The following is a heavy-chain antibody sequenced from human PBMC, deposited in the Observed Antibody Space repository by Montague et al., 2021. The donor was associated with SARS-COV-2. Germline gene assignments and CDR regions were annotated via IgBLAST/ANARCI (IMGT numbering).Heavy chain of an antibody. CDR2: IFHTGXA. D-gene: IGHD2/OR15-2a*01. CDR1: GTSISSGGYY. CDR3: ARARLFYYLDC. Sequence: TLSLTCTVSGTSISSGGYYWTWIRQHPGKGLEWIGYIFHTGXAXYXXSVETRVNISVDTSNNLFSLRLSSVTAADTAMYFCARARLFYYLDCWGQGTLVTVSS. V-gene: IGHV4-31*03. J-gene: IGHJ4*02.